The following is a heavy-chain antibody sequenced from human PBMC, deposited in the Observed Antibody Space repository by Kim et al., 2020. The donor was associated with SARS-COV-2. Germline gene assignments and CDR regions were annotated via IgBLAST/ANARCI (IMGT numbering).Heavy chain of an antibody. Sequence: GGSLRLSCAASGFTVSNNYMNWVRQAPGKGLEWVSVIYSGGSTYYADSVKGRFTISRDNSKNTLSLQMNSLRVEDTAVYYCARGFQQLDFYYYGFGVWG. CDR1: GFTVSNNY. V-gene: IGHV3-53*01. CDR3: ARGFQQLDFYYYGFGV. D-gene: IGHD6-13*01. J-gene: IGHJ6*02. CDR2: IYSGGST.